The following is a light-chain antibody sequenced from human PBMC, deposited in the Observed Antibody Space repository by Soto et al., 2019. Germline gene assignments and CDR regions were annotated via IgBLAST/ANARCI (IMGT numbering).Light chain of an antibody. V-gene: IGKV3-20*01. CDR1: QTVRTNY. J-gene: IGKJ4*01. CDR3: QQYSDSPLT. Sequence: EIVLTQSPGTLSLSPGERATLSWRASQTVRTNYLAWFQHKPGQAPRLLIYGASSRATGIPDRFSGSGSGTDFTLTINRLEPEDFAVYFCQQYSDSPLTFGGGTKVEIK. CDR2: GAS.